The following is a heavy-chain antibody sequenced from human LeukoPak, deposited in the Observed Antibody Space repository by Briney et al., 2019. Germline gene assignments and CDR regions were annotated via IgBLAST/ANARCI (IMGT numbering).Heavy chain of an antibody. D-gene: IGHD3-22*01. CDR1: GGSISSYY. CDR3: ARDSYYYDSSGYYIGPVFDP. V-gene: IGHV4-59*01. CDR2: IYYSGST. Sequence: SETLSLTCTVSGGSISSYYWSWLRQPPGKGLEWIGYIYYSGSTNYNPSLKSRVTISVDTSKNQFSLKLSSVTAADTAVYDCARDSYYYDSSGYYIGPVFDPWGQGTLVTVSS. J-gene: IGHJ5*02.